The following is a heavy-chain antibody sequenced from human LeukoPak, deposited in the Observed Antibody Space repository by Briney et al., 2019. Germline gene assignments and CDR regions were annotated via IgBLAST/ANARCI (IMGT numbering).Heavy chain of an antibody. D-gene: IGHD6-13*01. CDR1: GGSITSNTYY. CDR2: MYHTGST. V-gene: IGHV4-39*01. CDR3: AMGAGSWYDY. Sequence: PSETLSLTCSVSGGSITSNTYYWGWMRQPPGMGPEWIGSMYHTGSTYYKPSLKSRLTIPADTSKNQFSLKLSSVTAADTAVYYCAMGAGSWYDYWGRGTLVTVSS. J-gene: IGHJ4*02.